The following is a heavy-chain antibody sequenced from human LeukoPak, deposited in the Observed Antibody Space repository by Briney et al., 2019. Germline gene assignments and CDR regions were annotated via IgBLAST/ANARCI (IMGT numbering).Heavy chain of an antibody. CDR3: ARDNDFDY. V-gene: IGHV3-48*01. Sequence: PGGSLRLSCAASGFTFSSYSMNWVRQAPGKGLEWVSYISSSSSTIYYADSVKGRFTISRDNAKNSLYLQMNSRRAEDTAVYYCARDNDFDYWGQGTLVTVSS. CDR2: ISSSSSTI. D-gene: IGHD3-3*01. CDR1: GFTFSSYS. J-gene: IGHJ4*02.